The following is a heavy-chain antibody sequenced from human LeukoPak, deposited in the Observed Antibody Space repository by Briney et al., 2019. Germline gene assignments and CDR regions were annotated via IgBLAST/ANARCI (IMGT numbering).Heavy chain of an antibody. CDR2: IIPIFGTA. J-gene: IGHJ4*02. V-gene: IGHV1-69*05. Sequence: SVKVSCKASGGTFSSYAISWVRQAPGQGLEWMGGIIPIFGTANYAQKFQGRVTITTDESTSTAYMELSSLRSEDTAVYYCASNDPSSGPHGGYYFDYWGQGTLVTVSS. CDR1: GGTFSSYA. D-gene: IGHD3-22*01. CDR3: ASNDPSSGPHGGYYFDY.